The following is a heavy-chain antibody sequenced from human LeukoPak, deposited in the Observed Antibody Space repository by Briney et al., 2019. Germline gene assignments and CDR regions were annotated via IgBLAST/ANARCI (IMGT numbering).Heavy chain of an antibody. D-gene: IGHD3-10*01. J-gene: IGHJ5*02. Sequence: SETLSLTCTVSGGSLSSSSYYWGWIRQPPGKGLEWIGSSYYSGSTYYNPSLKSRVTISVDTSKNQFSLKLSSVTATDTAEYYCASGTHSTEFDPWGQGTLVTVSS. CDR3: ASGTHSTEFDP. V-gene: IGHV4-39*01. CDR1: GGSLSSSSYY. CDR2: SYYSGST.